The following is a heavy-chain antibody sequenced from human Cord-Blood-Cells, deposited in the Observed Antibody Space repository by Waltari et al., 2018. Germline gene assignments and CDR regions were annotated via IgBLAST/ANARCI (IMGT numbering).Heavy chain of an antibody. J-gene: IGHJ6*02. CDR2: ISADNGNT. CDR1: GYTFTSYG. CDR3: AGSGRALNGMDV. Sequence: QVQLVQSGAEVKKPGASVKVSCKASGYTFTSYGISWVRQAPGQGLEWMGWISADNGNTHYAQKLQGRVTMTTDTPTSTACLELRSLISDDTAVYYCAGSGRALNGMDVWGQETTVTVSS. V-gene: IGHV1-18*01.